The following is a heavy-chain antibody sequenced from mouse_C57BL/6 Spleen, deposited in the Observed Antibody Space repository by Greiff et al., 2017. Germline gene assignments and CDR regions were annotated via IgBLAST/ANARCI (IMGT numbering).Heavy chain of an antibody. V-gene: IGHV1-82*01. CDR3: ARGDYGSPFYYAMDY. D-gene: IGHD1-1*01. CDR2: IYPGDGDT. J-gene: IGHJ4*01. CDR1: GYAFSSSW. Sequence: LQQSGPELVKPGASVKISCKASGYAFSSSWMNWVKQRPGKGLEWIGRIYPGDGDTNYNGKFKGKATLTADKSSSTAYMQLSSLTSEDSAVYFCARGDYGSPFYYAMDYWGQGTSVTVSS.